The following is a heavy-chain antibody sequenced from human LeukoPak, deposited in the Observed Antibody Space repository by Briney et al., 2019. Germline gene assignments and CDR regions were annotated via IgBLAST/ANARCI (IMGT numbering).Heavy chain of an antibody. CDR3: ARSLVGATSVY. CDR2: INPNSGGT. V-gene: IGHV1-2*02. J-gene: IGHJ4*02. D-gene: IGHD1-26*01. Sequence: ASVKVSCKASGYTLTGYYMHWVRQAPGQGLEWMGWINPNSGGTNYAQKFQGRVTMTRDTSISTAYMELCRLRSDDTAVYYCARSLVGATSVYWGQGTLVTVSS. CDR1: GYTLTGYY.